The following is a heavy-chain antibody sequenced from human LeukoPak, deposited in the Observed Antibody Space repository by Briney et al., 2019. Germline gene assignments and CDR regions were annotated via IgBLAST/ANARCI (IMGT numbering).Heavy chain of an antibody. CDR2: INHSGST. D-gene: IGHD6-13*01. J-gene: IGHJ4*02. CDR1: GGSFSGYY. CDR3: ARGDIAAGGAPFDY. Sequence: SETLSLTCAVYGGSFSGYYWSWIRQPPGKGLEWIGEINHSGSTNYNPSLKSRVTISVDTSKSQFSLKLNSVTAADTAVYYCARGDIAAGGAPFDYWGQGTLVTVSS. V-gene: IGHV4-34*01.